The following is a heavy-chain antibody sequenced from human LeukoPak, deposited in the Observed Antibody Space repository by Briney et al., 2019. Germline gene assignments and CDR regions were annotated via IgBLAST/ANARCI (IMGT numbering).Heavy chain of an antibody. CDR3: ARAVRNQLLSDY. Sequence: ASVKVSCKASGGTFSSYAISWVRQAPGQGLEWMGRIIPILGIANYAQKFQGRVTITADKSTSTAYMELSSLRSEDTAVYYCARAVRNQLLSDYWGQGTPVTVSS. J-gene: IGHJ4*02. V-gene: IGHV1-69*04. D-gene: IGHD2-2*01. CDR2: IIPILGIA. CDR1: GGTFSSYA.